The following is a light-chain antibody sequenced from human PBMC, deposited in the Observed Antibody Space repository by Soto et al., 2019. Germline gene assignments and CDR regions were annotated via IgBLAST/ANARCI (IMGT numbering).Light chain of an antibody. CDR2: AAS. V-gene: IGKV1-9*01. Sequence: DIHFTQSPSFLSASVGDRVTITCRANEDIINYLAWYQQNPGKAPKLLIYAASTLQSGVPSRFSGSGSGTNFTLTVSSLQPEDFATYYCQQLNGYPRTFGQGTKV. CDR1: EDIINY. J-gene: IGKJ1*01. CDR3: QQLNGYPRT.